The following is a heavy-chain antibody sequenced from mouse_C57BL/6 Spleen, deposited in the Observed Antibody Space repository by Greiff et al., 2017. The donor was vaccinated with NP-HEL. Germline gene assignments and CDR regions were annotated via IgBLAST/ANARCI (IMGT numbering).Heavy chain of an antibody. CDR2: IDPNSGGT. J-gene: IGHJ1*03. CDR1: GYTFTSYW. D-gene: IGHD1-1*01. Sequence: QVQLKQPGAELVKPGASVKLSCKASGYTFTSYWMHWVKQRPGRGLEWIGRIDPNSGGTKYNEKFKSKATLTVDKPSSTAYMHLSSLTSEDSAVDYCARTGDYSSSSWYFDVWGTGTTVTVSS. CDR3: ARTGDYSSSSWYFDV. V-gene: IGHV1-72*01.